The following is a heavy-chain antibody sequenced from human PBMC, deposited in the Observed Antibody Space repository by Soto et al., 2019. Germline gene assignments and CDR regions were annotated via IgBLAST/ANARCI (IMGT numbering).Heavy chain of an antibody. J-gene: IGHJ4*02. V-gene: IGHV4-30-2*05. Sequence: PSETLSLTCDVSGDTISTGGYTWAWIRQPPGKALEWIGHTYHSGNPYYNPSLKSRVTISVDTSKNQFSLKLSSVTAADTAVYYCARAQGSGCLVSWGQGTLVTVSS. CDR3: ARAQGSGCLVS. D-gene: IGHD3-10*01. CDR2: TYHSGNP. CDR1: GDTISTGGYT.